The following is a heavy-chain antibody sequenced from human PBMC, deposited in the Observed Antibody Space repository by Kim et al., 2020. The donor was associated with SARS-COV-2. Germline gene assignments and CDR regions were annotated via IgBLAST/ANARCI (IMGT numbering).Heavy chain of an antibody. V-gene: IGHV4-4*09. J-gene: IGHJ4*02. CDR3: ARNYGYGSGSFYSY. D-gene: IGHD3-10*01. Sequence: YYPTLKGRVAISVDTSKNQFSRKLSSVTAADTAVYYCARNYGYGSGSFYSYWGQGILVTVSS.